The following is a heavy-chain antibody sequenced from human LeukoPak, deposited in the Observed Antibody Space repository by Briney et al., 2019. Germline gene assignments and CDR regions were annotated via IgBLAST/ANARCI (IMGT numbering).Heavy chain of an antibody. V-gene: IGHV3-23*01. CDR1: GFTFSSYA. CDR2: ISGSGGST. D-gene: IGHD2-2*02. CDR3: AKAHCSSTSCYTSHGDY. J-gene: IGHJ4*02. Sequence: PGGSLRLSCAASGFTFSSYAMSWVRQAPGKGLEWVSHISGSGGSTFYADSVKGRFTISRDNSKNTLYLQMNSLRAGDTAVYYCAKAHCSSTSCYTSHGDYWGQGTLVTVSS.